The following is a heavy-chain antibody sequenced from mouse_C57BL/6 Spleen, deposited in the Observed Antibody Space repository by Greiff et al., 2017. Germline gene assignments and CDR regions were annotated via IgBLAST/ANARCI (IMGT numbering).Heavy chain of an antibody. V-gene: IGHV1-69*01. J-gene: IGHJ1*03. Sequence: QVQLQQPGAELVMPGASVKLSCKASGYTFTSYWMHWVKQRPGQGLEWIGEIDPSDSYTNYNQKFKGKSTLTVNKSSSTAYMQLSSLTSEDSAVYYCARGGVVARYWYFDVWGTGTTVTVSS. CDR2: IDPSDSYT. D-gene: IGHD1-1*01. CDR3: ARGGVVARYWYFDV. CDR1: GYTFTSYW.